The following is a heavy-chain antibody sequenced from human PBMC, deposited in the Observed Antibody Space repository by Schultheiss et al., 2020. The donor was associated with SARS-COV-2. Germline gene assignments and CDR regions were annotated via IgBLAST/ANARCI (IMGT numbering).Heavy chain of an antibody. V-gene: IGHV4-61*05. Sequence: SETLSLTCTVSGGSISSSSYYWSWIRQPPGKGLEWIGYIYYSGSTNYNPSLKSRVTMSVDTSKNQFSLQLNSVTPEDTAVYYCARAYSSSWYWSSGFDYYYYGMDVWGQGTTVTVSS. CDR1: GGSISSSSYY. J-gene: IGHJ6*02. D-gene: IGHD6-13*01. CDR2: IYYSGST. CDR3: ARAYSSSWYWSSGFDYYYYGMDV.